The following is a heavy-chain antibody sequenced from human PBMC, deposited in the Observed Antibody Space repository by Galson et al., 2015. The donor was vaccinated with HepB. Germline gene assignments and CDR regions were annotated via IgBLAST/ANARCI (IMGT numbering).Heavy chain of an antibody. CDR1: GGTFSSYA. D-gene: IGHD6-19*01. CDR3: ARGDQGAGRYYYYYYMDV. CDR2: IIPIFGTA. Sequence: SVKVSCKASGGTFSSYAISWVRQAPGQGLEWMGGIIPIFGTANYAQKFQGRVTITADESTSTAYMELSSLRSEDTAVYYCARGDQGAGRYYYYYYMDVWGKGTTVTVSS. J-gene: IGHJ6*03. V-gene: IGHV1-69*13.